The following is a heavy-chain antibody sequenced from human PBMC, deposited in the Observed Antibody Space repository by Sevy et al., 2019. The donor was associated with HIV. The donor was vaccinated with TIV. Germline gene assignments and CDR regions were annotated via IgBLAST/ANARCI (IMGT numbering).Heavy chain of an antibody. CDR2: ISYDGSNK. CDR1: GFTFSSYA. J-gene: IGHJ4*02. V-gene: IGHV3-30-3*01. CDR3: AREQLRYYDSSGLDY. D-gene: IGHD3-22*01. Sequence: GGSLRLSCAASGFTFSSYAMSWVRQAPGKGLEWVAVISYDGSNKYYADSVKGRFTISRDNSKNTLYLQMNSLRAEDTAVYYCAREQLRYYDSSGLDYWGQGTLVTVSS.